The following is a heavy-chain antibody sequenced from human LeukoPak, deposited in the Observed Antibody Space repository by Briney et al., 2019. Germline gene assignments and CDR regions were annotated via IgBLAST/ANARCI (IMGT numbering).Heavy chain of an antibody. CDR3: ARGIGSTVFFDH. Sequence: PGGSLILSCAASGITVSSNYMSWGRQAPGKGLEWGSVMYSGGNTYYADSVKGRFTISRDKSKNTLYLQMNSLRAEDTAVYYCARGIGSTVFFDHWGQGTMVTVSS. D-gene: IGHD4-11*01. CDR2: MYSGGNT. V-gene: IGHV3-53*01. J-gene: IGHJ4*02. CDR1: GITVSSNY.